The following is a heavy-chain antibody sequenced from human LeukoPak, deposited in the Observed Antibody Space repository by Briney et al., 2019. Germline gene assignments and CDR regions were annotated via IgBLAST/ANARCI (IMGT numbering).Heavy chain of an antibody. CDR3: ARPASSSGWYGAGSYFDY. D-gene: IGHD6-19*01. CDR1: GYSISSGYY. CDR2: IYHSGST. Sequence: SETLSLTCAVSGYSISSGYYWGWIQQPPGKGLEWIGSIYHSGSTYYNPSLKSRVTISVDTSKNQFSLKLSSVTAADTAVYYCARPASSSGWYGAGSYFDYWGQGTLVTVSS. V-gene: IGHV4-38-2*01. J-gene: IGHJ4*02.